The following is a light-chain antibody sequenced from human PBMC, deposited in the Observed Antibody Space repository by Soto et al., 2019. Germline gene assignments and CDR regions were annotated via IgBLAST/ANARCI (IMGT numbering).Light chain of an antibody. V-gene: IGKV1-9*01. Sequence: DIQLTQSPSFLSASVGDRVTITCRASQGISSDLAWYQQKPGKAPNLLIYGASNLQTGVPSRFSGSGSGTEFTLTITSLQPKDFATYYCKKLNIYPTTFGQGKRLEIK. CDR3: KKLNIYPTT. J-gene: IGKJ5*01. CDR2: GAS. CDR1: QGISSD.